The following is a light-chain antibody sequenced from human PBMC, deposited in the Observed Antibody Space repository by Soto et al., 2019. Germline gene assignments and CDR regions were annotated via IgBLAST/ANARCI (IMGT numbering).Light chain of an antibody. CDR3: QQYGSSLPWT. CDR1: QSVSSN. V-gene: IGKV3-20*01. CDR2: NAS. Sequence: IGMTQSPATLSVSPGERATLSCSASQSVSSNLAWYQQKPGQAPRLLISNASRRATGIPDRFSGSGSATDFTLTIAGLEPEDFAMYYCQQYGSSLPWTFGQGTKV. J-gene: IGKJ1*01.